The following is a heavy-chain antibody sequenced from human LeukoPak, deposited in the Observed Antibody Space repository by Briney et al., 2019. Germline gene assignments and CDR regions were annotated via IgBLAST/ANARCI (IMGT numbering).Heavy chain of an antibody. CDR1: GGSISSSSYY. J-gene: IGHJ4*02. Sequence: SETLSLTCTVSGGSISSSSYYWGWIRQPPGKGLEWIGSIYYSGSTYYNPSLKSRVTISVDTSKNQFSLKLSSVTAADTAVYYCARAYCSSTSSSKYYFDYWGQGTLVTVSS. CDR3: ARAYCSSTSSSKYYFDY. V-gene: IGHV4-39*07. CDR2: IYYSGST. D-gene: IGHD2-2*01.